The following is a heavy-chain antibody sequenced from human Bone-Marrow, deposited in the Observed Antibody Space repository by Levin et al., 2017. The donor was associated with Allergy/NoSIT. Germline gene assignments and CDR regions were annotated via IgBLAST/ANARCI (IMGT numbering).Heavy chain of an antibody. Sequence: GESLKISCAASGFTFSDYYMSWIRQAPGKGLEWVSYISSSGSTIYYADSVKGRFTISRDNAKNSLYLQMNSLRAEDTAVYYCARDSTAINDYWGQGTLVTVSS. CDR3: ARDSTAINDY. D-gene: IGHD5-18*01. V-gene: IGHV3-11*01. J-gene: IGHJ4*02. CDR2: ISSSGSTI. CDR1: GFTFSDYY.